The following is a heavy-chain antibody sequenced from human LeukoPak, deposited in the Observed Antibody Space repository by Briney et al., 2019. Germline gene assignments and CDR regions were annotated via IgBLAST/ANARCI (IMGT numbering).Heavy chain of an antibody. V-gene: IGHV3-66*01. D-gene: IGHD5-18*01. CDR3: ARDLGYSSPDY. CDR1: GFTVSSNY. CDR2: IYSGGST. J-gene: IGHJ4*02. Sequence: PGGSLRLSCAAPGFTVSSNYMSWVRQAPGKGLEWVSVIYSGGSTYYADSVKGRFTISRDNSKNTLYLQMNSLRAEDTAVYYCARDLGYSSPDYWGQGTLVTVSS.